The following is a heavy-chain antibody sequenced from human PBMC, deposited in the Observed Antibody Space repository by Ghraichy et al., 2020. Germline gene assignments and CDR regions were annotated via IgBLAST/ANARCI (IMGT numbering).Heavy chain of an antibody. V-gene: IGHV3-23*01. CDR2: ISGSGGST. Sequence: GALRLSCAASGFTFSSYAMSWVRQAPGKGLEWVSAISGSGGSTYYADSVKGRFTISRDNSKNTLYLQMNRLRAEDTAVYYCAKDKRVGFPFDYWGQGTLVTVSS. CDR1: GFTFSSYA. CDR3: AKDKRVGFPFDY. J-gene: IGHJ4*02. D-gene: IGHD2-2*03.